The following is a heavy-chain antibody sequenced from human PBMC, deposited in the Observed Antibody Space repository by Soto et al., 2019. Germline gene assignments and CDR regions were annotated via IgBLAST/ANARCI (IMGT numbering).Heavy chain of an antibody. Sequence: GGSLRLSCAASGFTFSSYGMHWVRQAPGKGLEWVAVISYDGSNKYYADSMKGRFTISRDNSKNTLYLQMNSLRAEDTAVYYCAKDKRLSIAARPYYYYGMDVWGQGTTVTV. D-gene: IGHD6-6*01. CDR1: GFTFSSYG. CDR2: ISYDGSNK. CDR3: AKDKRLSIAARPYYYYGMDV. V-gene: IGHV3-30*18. J-gene: IGHJ6*02.